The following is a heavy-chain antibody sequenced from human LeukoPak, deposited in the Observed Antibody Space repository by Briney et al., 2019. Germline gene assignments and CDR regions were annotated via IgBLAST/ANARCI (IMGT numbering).Heavy chain of an antibody. CDR3: ARGAYDYDAFDI. Sequence: ASVKASCKHPGYSIAGYYIHWVRQAPGQGLEWMGRLNPNYRDTNFAQRFQGRVTMTRDTTITTAFMGLNNLRSDDTAIYYCARGAYDYDAFDIWGQGTMVTVSS. V-gene: IGHV1-2*06. CDR2: LNPNYRDT. D-gene: IGHD4-11*01. J-gene: IGHJ3*02. CDR1: GYSIAGYY.